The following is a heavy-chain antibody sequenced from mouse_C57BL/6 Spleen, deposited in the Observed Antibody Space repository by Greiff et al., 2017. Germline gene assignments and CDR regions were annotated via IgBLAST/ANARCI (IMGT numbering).Heavy chain of an antibody. J-gene: IGHJ2*01. V-gene: IGHV1-59*01. Sequence: QVQLQQSGAELVRPGTSVTLSCKASGYTFTSYWMHWVKQRPGQGLEWIGVIDPSDSYTNYNQKFKGKATLTVDTSSSTAYMQLSSLTSEDSAVYYCARLLRFDYWGQGTTLTVSS. CDR2: IDPSDSYT. D-gene: IGHD1-1*01. CDR3: ARLLRFDY. CDR1: GYTFTSYW.